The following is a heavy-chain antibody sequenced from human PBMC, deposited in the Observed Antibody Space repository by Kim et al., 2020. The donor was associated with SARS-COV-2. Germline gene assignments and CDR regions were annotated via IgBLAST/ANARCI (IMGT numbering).Heavy chain of an antibody. CDR2: INPNSGGT. V-gene: IGHV1-2*06. J-gene: IGHJ2*01. Sequence: ASVKVSCKASEYTFTGYHIHWVRQAPGQGLEWMGRINPNSGGTDYGHKFQGRITMTRDTSITTAYMELSRLTSDDTAVYYCARDSGSLISYTPGPPAAGADFDLWGRGTLVTVSS. CDR1: EYTFTGYH. CDR3: ARDSGSLISYTPGPPAAGADFDL. D-gene: IGHD6-13*01.